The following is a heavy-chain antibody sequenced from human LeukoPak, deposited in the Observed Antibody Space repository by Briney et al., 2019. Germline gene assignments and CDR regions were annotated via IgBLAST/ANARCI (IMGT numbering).Heavy chain of an antibody. J-gene: IGHJ5*02. V-gene: IGHV4-31*03. Sequence: SETLSLTCTVSGASISSSTYYWSWVRQSPGEGLEWIGYIYRSGSTYFNPSLKSRPSMSVDTSQNQFSLNLSSVTAADTAVYYCARSSIPNWFDPWGQGTLVTVSS. D-gene: IGHD2-21*01. CDR2: IYRSGST. CDR3: ARSSIPNWFDP. CDR1: GASISSSTYY.